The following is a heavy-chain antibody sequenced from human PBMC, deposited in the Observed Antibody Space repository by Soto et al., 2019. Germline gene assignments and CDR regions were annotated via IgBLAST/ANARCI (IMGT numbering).Heavy chain of an antibody. D-gene: IGHD5-18*01. CDR2: IYYSGST. CDR3: ARNLGDTANDGMDV. CDR1: GGSISSGDYY. V-gene: IGHV4-31*03. Sequence: SETLSLTCTVSGGSISSGDYYWSWIRQHPGKGLEWIGYIYYSGSTYYNPSLKSRVTMSVDTSKNQFSLKLSSVTAVDTAVYYCARNLGDTANDGMDVWGQGTTVTVSS. J-gene: IGHJ6*02.